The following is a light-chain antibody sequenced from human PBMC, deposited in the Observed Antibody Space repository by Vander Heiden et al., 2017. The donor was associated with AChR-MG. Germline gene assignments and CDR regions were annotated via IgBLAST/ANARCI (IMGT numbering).Light chain of an antibody. V-gene: IGLV3-25*03. CDR1: AFAKQY. J-gene: IGLJ2*01. CDR3: QSADSSGAYVV. Sequence: SYELTQPPSVSVSPGQTATITCSRNAFAKQYSYWYQQKPGQAPKLVIYKDSERPAGIPERFSGSSSGTTVTLTSSGVQAEDEADYYCQSADSSGAYVVFGGGTKVTV. CDR2: KDS.